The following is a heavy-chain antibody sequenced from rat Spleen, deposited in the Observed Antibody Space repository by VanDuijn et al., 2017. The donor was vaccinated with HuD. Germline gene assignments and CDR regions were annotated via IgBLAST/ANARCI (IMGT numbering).Heavy chain of an antibody. V-gene: IGHV5-29*01. CDR1: GFTFSDYY. D-gene: IGHD1-2*01. CDR3: ARQPIAGVMDA. J-gene: IGHJ4*01. Sequence: EVQLVESDGGLVQPGRSLKLSCAASGFTFSDYYMAWVRQAPTKGLEWVATISYDGSSTYYRDSVKGRFTISRDNAKSTLYLQMDSLRSEDTATYYCARQPIAGVMDAWGQGASVTVSS. CDR2: ISYDGSST.